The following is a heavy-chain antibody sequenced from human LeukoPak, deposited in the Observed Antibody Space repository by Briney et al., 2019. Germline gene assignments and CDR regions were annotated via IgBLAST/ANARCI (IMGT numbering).Heavy chain of an antibody. D-gene: IGHD5-24*01. Sequence: ALVKVSCKASGYTFSDYLMHWVRQAPGQGLEWMGWINPKSGATSSAQKFQGRVTMTRVTSISTAYMDLTTLTSDDTAVYFCARDRQGDGFAYFDFWGQGTLATVSS. J-gene: IGHJ4*02. CDR3: ARDRQGDGFAYFDF. CDR1: GYTFSDYL. V-gene: IGHV1-2*02. CDR2: INPKSGAT.